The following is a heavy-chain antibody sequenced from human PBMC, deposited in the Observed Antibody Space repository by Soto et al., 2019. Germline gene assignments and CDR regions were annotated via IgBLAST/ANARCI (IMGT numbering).Heavy chain of an antibody. CDR3: ARAKIVVVPAAPKWAFDI. V-gene: IGHV1-69*13. Sequence: SVKVSCKASGGTFSSYAISWVRQAPGQGLEWMGGIIPIFGTANYAQKFQGRVTITADESTSTAYMELSSLRSEDTAVYYCARAKIVVVPAAPKWAFDIWGQGTMVTV. D-gene: IGHD2-2*01. CDR1: GGTFSSYA. J-gene: IGHJ3*02. CDR2: IIPIFGTA.